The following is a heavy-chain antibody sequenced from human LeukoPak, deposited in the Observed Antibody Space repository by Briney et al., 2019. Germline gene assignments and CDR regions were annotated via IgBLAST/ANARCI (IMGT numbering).Heavy chain of an antibody. CDR3: ARVGKYYYGSGSKDAFDI. J-gene: IGHJ3*02. Sequence: SVKVSCKASGGTFSSYAISWVRQAPGQGLEWMGGIIPIFGTANYAQKFQGRVTITADESTSTAYMELSSLRSEDTAVYYCARVGKYYYGSGSKDAFDIWGQGQWSPSLQ. D-gene: IGHD3-10*01. CDR1: GGTFSSYA. CDR2: IIPIFGTA. V-gene: IGHV1-69*13.